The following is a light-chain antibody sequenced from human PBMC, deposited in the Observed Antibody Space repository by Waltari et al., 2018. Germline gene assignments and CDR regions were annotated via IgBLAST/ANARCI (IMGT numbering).Light chain of an antibody. CDR2: DVS. V-gene: IGLV2-11*01. Sequence: QSALTQPRSVSGSPGQSVPISCTGTSSDVGGYNYVPWYQQHPGKVPKLMIYDVSQRPSGIPDRFSGSKSGNTASLTISGLQAEDEADYYCCSYGGSYTWVFGGGTRLTVL. J-gene: IGLJ3*02. CDR3: CSYGGSYTWV. CDR1: SSDVGGYNY.